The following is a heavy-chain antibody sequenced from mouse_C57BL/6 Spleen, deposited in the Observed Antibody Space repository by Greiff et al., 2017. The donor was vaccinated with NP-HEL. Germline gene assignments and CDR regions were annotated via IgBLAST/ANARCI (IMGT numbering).Heavy chain of an antibody. CDR3: ARVLTGPYYFDY. J-gene: IGHJ2*01. CDR1: GYSITSGYY. CDR2: ISYDGSN. D-gene: IGHD4-1*01. V-gene: IGHV3-6*01. Sequence: EVHLVESGPGLVKPSQSLSLTCSVTGYSITSGYYWNWIRQFPGNKLEWMGYISYDGSNNYNPSLKNRISITRDTSKNQFFLKLNSVTTEDTATYYCARVLTGPYYFDYWGQGTTLTVSS.